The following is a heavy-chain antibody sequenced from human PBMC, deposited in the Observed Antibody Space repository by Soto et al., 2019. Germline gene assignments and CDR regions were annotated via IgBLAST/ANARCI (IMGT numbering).Heavy chain of an antibody. D-gene: IGHD6-13*01. CDR3: AKLAAVY. J-gene: IGHJ4*02. CDR2: ISYDGSNK. Sequence: QVQLVESGGGAVQPGRSLRLSCAASGFTFSSYGMHWVRQAPGKGLEWVAVISYDGSNKYYADSVKGRFTISRDNSKNTLYLQMNSLRAEDTAVYYCAKLAAVYWGQGTLVTVSS. V-gene: IGHV3-30*18. CDR1: GFTFSSYG.